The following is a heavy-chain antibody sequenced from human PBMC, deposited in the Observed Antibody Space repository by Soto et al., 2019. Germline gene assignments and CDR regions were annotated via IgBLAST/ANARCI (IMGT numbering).Heavy chain of an antibody. CDR1: GSTFSDYY. D-gene: IGHD6-6*01. V-gene: IGHV3-11*06. Sequence: PGGSLRLSCAASGSTFSDYYMSWIRQAPGKGLEWVAYISSSSSNTNHADSVKGRFTISRDNAKNSLYLQMNSLRAEDTAVYYCARWTSSSSGIFDYWGQGTLVTVSS. J-gene: IGHJ4*02. CDR2: ISSSSSNT. CDR3: ARWTSSSSGIFDY.